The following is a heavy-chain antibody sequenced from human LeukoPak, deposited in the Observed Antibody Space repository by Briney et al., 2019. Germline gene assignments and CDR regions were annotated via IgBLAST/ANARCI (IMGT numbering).Heavy chain of an antibody. J-gene: IGHJ4*02. D-gene: IGHD3-16*01. Sequence: GESLKISCMDSGHNFATRYSNWVRRMLGKDRDLMGRIDPDDSYTNYSPAFPAHVTMSADKSSRTAYLQWSSLEASDTAMYYCARRPGGVLADTDFFESWGQGTLVIVSS. CDR3: ARRPGGVLADTDFFES. CDR2: IDPDDSYT. V-gene: IGHV5-10-1*01. CDR1: GHNFATRY.